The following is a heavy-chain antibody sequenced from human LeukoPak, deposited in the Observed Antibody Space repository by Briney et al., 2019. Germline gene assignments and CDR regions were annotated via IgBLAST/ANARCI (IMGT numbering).Heavy chain of an antibody. CDR1: GFTFSSYP. CDR3: ARDGGAYDCSSFDY. V-gene: IGHV3-30*01. J-gene: IGHJ4*02. D-gene: IGHD2-2*01. CDR2: ISYDGSNK. Sequence: GGSLRLSCAASGFTFSSYPMHWVREAPGKGLEWVAVISYDGSNKYYADSVKGRFTISRDNSKNTLYLQMNRLRAEDPAVYYCARDGGAYDCSSFDYWGQGTLVTVSS.